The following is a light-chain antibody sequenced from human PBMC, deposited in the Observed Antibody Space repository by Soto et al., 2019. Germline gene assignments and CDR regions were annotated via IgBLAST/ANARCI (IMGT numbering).Light chain of an antibody. CDR3: SSFTSRFTFV. CDR2: EVT. CDR1: RSDVGAYNY. V-gene: IGLV2-14*01. Sequence: QSALTQPASVSGSAGQSIAISCTGTRSDVGAYNYVSWYQQHPGKAPKLVISEVTNRPSGVSDRFSGSKSGNTASLTISGLQAEDEADYYCSSFTSRFTFVFGTGTKVTVL. J-gene: IGLJ1*01.